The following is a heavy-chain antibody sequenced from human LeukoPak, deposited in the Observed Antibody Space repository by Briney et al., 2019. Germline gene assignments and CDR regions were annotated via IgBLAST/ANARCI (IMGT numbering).Heavy chain of an antibody. CDR1: GYTFTGYY. CDR3: ASEPRIVGATIDY. J-gene: IGHJ4*02. CDR2: INPNNGGT. V-gene: IGHV1-2*06. Sequence: ASVKVSCKASGYTFTGYYIHWVRQAPGQGLDWMGRINPNNGGTNYAQKFQGRVTMTRDTSISTAYMELSRLRSDDTAVYYCASEPRIVGATIDYWGQGTLVTVPS. D-gene: IGHD1-26*01.